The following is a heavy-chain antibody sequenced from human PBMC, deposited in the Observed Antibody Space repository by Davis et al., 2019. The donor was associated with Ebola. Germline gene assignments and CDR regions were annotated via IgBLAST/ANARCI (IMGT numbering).Heavy chain of an antibody. CDR1: GFTFDDYA. Sequence: PGGSLRLSCAASGFTFDDYAMHWVRQAPGKGLEWVSLISGDGGSTYYADSVKGRFTISRDNSKNSLYLQMNSLRTEDTALYYCAKDGYCSSTSCYRWYGMDVWGQGTTVTVSS. D-gene: IGHD2-2*01. CDR3: AKDGYCSSTSCYRWYGMDV. CDR2: ISGDGGST. V-gene: IGHV3-43*02. J-gene: IGHJ6*02.